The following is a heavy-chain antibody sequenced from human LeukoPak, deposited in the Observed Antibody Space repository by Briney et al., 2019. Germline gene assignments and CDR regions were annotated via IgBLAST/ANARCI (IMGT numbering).Heavy chain of an antibody. D-gene: IGHD4-17*01. Sequence: GGSLRLSCAASGFTFSSYSMNWVRQAPGKGLEWVSYISSSSSTIYYADSVKGRFTISRDNAKNSLYLQMNSLRAEDTAVYYCAREFGDLDGDYGRGAFDIWGQGTMVTVSS. CDR1: GFTFSSYS. V-gene: IGHV3-48*04. CDR3: AREFGDLDGDYGRGAFDI. CDR2: ISSSSSTI. J-gene: IGHJ3*02.